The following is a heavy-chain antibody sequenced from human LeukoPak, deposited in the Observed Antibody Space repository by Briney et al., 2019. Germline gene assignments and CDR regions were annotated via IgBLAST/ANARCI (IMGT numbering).Heavy chain of an antibody. Sequence: GASVKVSCKASGGTFSSYAISGVRHAPGQGIEWMEGIIPIFGTANYAQKFQGRVTITADESTSTAYMELSSLRSEDTAVYYCARAGLRYFDWLFYMDVWGKGTTVTISS. CDR3: ARAGLRYFDWLFYMDV. D-gene: IGHD3-9*01. J-gene: IGHJ6*03. CDR1: GGTFSSYA. CDR2: IIPIFGTA. V-gene: IGHV1-69*13.